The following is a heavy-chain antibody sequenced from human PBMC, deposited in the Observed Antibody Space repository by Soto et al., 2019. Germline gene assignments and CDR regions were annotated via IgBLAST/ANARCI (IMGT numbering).Heavy chain of an antibody. J-gene: IGHJ4*02. D-gene: IGHD5-18*01. V-gene: IGHV3-48*04. CDR1: GFTFSSYS. Sequence: GGSLRLSCAASGFTFSSYSMNWVRQAPGKGLEWVSYISSSSTIYYADSVKGRFTISRDNAKNSLYLQMNSLRAEDTAVYYCARDRGGIMDTAMVYYFDYWGQGTLVTVSS. CDR2: ISSSSTI. CDR3: ARDRGGIMDTAMVYYFDY.